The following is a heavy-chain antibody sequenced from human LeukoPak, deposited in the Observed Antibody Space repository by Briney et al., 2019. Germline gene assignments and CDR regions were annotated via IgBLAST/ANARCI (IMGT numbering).Heavy chain of an antibody. CDR3: ARLSWAAAGYFDY. D-gene: IGHD6-13*01. CDR2: IYYSGST. Sequence: SETLSLTCTVSGGSISSYYWSWIRQPPGKGLEWIGHIYYSGSTNYNPSLKSRVTISVDTSKNQFSLKLSSVTAADTAVYYCARLSWAAAGYFDYWGQGTLVTVSS. CDR1: GGSISSYY. J-gene: IGHJ4*02. V-gene: IGHV4-59*08.